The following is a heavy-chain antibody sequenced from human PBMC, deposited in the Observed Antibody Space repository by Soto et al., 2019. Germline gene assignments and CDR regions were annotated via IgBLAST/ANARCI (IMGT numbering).Heavy chain of an antibody. CDR1: GFSFSSYS. J-gene: IGHJ6*02. CDR3: AREGVITTVYYYYGMDV. D-gene: IGHD3-22*01. V-gene: IGHV3-21*01. Sequence: SGGALWLSCAASGFSFSSYSMNWGRQAPGKGVEWVSSISSSSSYIYYADSVKGRFTISRDNAKNSLYLQMNSLRAEDTAVYYCAREGVITTVYYYYGMDVWGQGTTVTVSS. CDR2: ISSSSSYI.